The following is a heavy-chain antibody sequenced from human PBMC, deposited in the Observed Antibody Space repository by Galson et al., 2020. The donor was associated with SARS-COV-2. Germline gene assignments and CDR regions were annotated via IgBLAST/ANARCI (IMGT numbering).Heavy chain of an antibody. D-gene: IGHD3-10*01. CDR3: ARITMVRGVLGPSDAFDI. CDR1: GFSLSTSGMC. CDR2: IDWDDDK. J-gene: IGHJ3*02. V-gene: IGHV2-70*01. Sequence: SGPTLVKPTQTLTLTCTFSGFSLSTSGMCVSWIRPPPGKALEWLALIDWDDDKYYSTSLKTRLTISKDTSKNQVVLTMTNMDPVDTATYYCARITMVRGVLGPSDAFDIWGQGTMVTVSS.